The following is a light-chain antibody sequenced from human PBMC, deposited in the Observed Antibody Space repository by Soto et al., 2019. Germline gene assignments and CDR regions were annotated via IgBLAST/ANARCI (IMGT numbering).Light chain of an antibody. J-gene: IGLJ2*01. Sequence: MLTQPHSVSESPGKTLSISCTRSSGSIANNYVQWYQQRPGSAPTTVIYENNQRLSGVPDRFSGSTDGSSNSASLTISGLQTEDEADYYCQSYDSDFVVFGGGTQLTVL. CDR3: QSYDSDFVV. CDR1: SGSIANNY. CDR2: ENN. V-gene: IGLV6-57*04.